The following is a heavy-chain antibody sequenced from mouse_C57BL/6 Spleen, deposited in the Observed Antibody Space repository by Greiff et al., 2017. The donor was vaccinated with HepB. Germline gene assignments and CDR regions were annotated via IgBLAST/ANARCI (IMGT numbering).Heavy chain of an antibody. Sequence: VQLQQSGAELARPGASVKMSCKASGYTFTSYTMPWVKQRPGQGLEWIGYINPSSGYTKYNQKFKDKATLTADKSSSTAYMQLSSLTSEDSAVYYCARDYDGNYYAMDYWGQGTSVTVSS. V-gene: IGHV1-4*01. J-gene: IGHJ4*01. CDR2: INPSSGYT. CDR1: GYTFTSYT. CDR3: ARDYDGNYYAMDY. D-gene: IGHD2-4*01.